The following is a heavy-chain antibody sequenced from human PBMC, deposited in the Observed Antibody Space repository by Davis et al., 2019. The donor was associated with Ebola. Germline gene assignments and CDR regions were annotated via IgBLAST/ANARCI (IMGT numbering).Heavy chain of an antibody. Sequence: GESLKISCKGSGYSFTSYWIGWVRQMPGKGLEWMGVICPGDSDTRYGPSFQGQVTISVDKSTSTAYLQWSSLKASDTAMYYCARLVGTDYFDYWGQGTLVTVSS. D-gene: IGHD6-6*01. CDR1: GYSFTSYW. V-gene: IGHV5-51*01. CDR3: ARLVGTDYFDY. CDR2: ICPGDSDT. J-gene: IGHJ4*02.